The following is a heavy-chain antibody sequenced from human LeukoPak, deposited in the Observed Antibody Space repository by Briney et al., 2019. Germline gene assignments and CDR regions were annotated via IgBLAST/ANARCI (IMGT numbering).Heavy chain of an antibody. J-gene: IGHJ6*03. Sequence: GGSLRLSCTVSGFTVSRNYMSWVRQAPGKGLEWVANIKQDGSEKHYVDSVKGRFTISRDNAKNSLYLQMSSLRAEDTAVYYCTRVEETATTAAIIRKYSYYYYYMDVWGKGNTVTVSS. CDR1: GFTVSRNY. D-gene: IGHD4-11*01. CDR2: IKQDGSEK. CDR3: TRVEETATTAAIIRKYSYYYYYMDV. V-gene: IGHV3-7*01.